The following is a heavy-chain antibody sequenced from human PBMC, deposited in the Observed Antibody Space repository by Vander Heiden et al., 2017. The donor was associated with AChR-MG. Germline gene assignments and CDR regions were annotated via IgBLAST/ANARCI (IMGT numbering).Heavy chain of an antibody. V-gene: IGHV3-30*02. Sequence: QVQLVESGGGVVQPGGSLRLSCAASGFTFSSYGMHWVRQAPGKGLEWVAFIRYDGSNKYYADSVKGRFTISRDNSKNTLYLQMNSLRAEDTAVYYCASSRGVTTGGYFDYWGQGTLVTVSS. J-gene: IGHJ4*02. CDR3: ASSRGVTTGGYFDY. CDR1: GFTFSSYG. D-gene: IGHD4-17*01. CDR2: IRYDGSNK.